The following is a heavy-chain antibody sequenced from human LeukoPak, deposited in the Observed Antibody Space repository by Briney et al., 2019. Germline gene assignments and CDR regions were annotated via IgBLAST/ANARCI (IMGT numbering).Heavy chain of an antibody. V-gene: IGHV3-74*01. Sequence: GGSLSLSSTTSGFAFGRFWMDLVRQAPGEGVVWVSRISPDGRSTSYADSLKGRFTISRDNAKNTVYLQMNSLGVEDAAVYYCARAAASNYGLFDSWGQGTLVPVSS. CDR1: GFAFGRFW. CDR2: ISPDGRST. CDR3: ARAAASNYGLFDS. J-gene: IGHJ4*02. D-gene: IGHD3-10*01.